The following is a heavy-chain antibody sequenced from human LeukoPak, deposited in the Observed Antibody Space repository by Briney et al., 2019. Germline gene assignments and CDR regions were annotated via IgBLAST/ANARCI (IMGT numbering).Heavy chain of an antibody. J-gene: IGHJ4*02. CDR1: GFTFSNAW. Sequence: GGSLRLSCAASGFTFSNAWMSWVRQAPGKGLEWVANIKQDGSEKYYVDSVKGRFTISRDNAKNSLYLQMNSLRAEDTAVYYCARDSLYYYDIWGQGTLVTVSS. CDR3: ARDSLYYYDI. D-gene: IGHD3-22*01. V-gene: IGHV3-7*01. CDR2: IKQDGSEK.